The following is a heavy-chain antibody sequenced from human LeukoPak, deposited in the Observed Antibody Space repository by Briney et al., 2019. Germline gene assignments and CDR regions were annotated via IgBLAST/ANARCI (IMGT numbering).Heavy chain of an antibody. CDR3: ARAGDPQLIESWFDP. J-gene: IGHJ5*02. CDR2: ITTNSGGT. CDR1: GYIFTGYY. Sequence: VASVKVSCKASGYIFTGYYMHWVRQAPGQGLEWMGWITTNSGGTNYAQKFQGRVTMTRDTSINTAYMELSRLRSDDTAVYYCARAGDPQLIESWFDPWGQGTLVTVSS. D-gene: IGHD2/OR15-2a*01. V-gene: IGHV1-2*02.